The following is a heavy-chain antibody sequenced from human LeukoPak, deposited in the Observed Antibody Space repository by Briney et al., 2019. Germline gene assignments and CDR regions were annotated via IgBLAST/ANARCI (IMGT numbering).Heavy chain of an antibody. CDR3: ARGGLNCNYLHHDAFDI. J-gene: IGHJ3*02. Sequence: ASVKVSCKASGYAFTGYYMHWVRQAPGQGLEWMGWINPNSGGTNYAQKFQGRVTMTRDTSISTAYMELSRLRSDDTAVYYCARGGLNCNYLHHDAFDISGQGTMVTVSS. V-gene: IGHV1-2*02. D-gene: IGHD1-7*01. CDR2: INPNSGGT. CDR1: GYAFTGYY.